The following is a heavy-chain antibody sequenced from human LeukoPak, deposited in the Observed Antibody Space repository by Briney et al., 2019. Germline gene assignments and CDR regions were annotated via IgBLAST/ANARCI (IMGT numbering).Heavy chain of an antibody. CDR2: IKQDGSEK. J-gene: IGHJ3*02. Sequence: SGGSLRLSCAASGFTFSSYWMSWVRQAPGKGLECVANIKQDGSEKYYVDSVKGRFTISRDNSKNTLYLQMNSLRAEDTAVYYCARDFTQGYCSGGSCFSVGPDAFDIWGQGTMVTVSS. CDR3: ARDFTQGYCSGGSCFSVGPDAFDI. V-gene: IGHV3-7*01. CDR1: GFTFSSYW. D-gene: IGHD2-15*01.